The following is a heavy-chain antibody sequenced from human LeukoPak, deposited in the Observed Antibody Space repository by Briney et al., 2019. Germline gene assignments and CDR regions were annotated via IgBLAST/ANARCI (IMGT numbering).Heavy chain of an antibody. CDR1: GYTFTSYA. CDR2: INAGNGNT. D-gene: IGHD3-9*01. CDR3: ARVVRYFLGAFDI. Sequence: ASVKVSCKASGYTFTSYAMHWVRQAPGQRLEWMGWINAGNGNTKYSQKFQGRVTITRDTSASTAYMELSSLRSEDTAVYYCARVVRYFLGAFDIWGQGTMVTVSS. V-gene: IGHV1-3*01. J-gene: IGHJ3*02.